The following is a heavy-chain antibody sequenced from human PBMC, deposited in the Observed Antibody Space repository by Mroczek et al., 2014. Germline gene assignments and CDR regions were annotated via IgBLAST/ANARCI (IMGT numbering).Heavy chain of an antibody. CDR1: GFTFSSYA. Sequence: QLQQVVGEAWSSLGRSLRLSCAASGFTFSSYAMHWVRQAPGKGLEWVAVISYDGSNKYYADSVKGRFTISRDNSKNTLYLQMNSLRAEDTAVYYCARDSSTRITMIVVVGYMDIWGKGTTVTVSS. V-gene: IGHV3-30-3*01. J-gene: IGHJ6*03. CDR2: ISYDGSNK. D-gene: IGHD3-22*01. CDR3: ARDSSTRITMIVVVGYMDI.